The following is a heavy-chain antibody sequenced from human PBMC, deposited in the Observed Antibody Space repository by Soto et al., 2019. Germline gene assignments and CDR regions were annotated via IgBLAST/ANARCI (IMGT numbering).Heavy chain of an antibody. CDR1: GGTFSSYT. V-gene: IGHV1-69*13. J-gene: IGHJ6*02. CDR2: IIPIFGTT. D-gene: IGHD4-4*01. CDR3: ARGALTTLAYYYGMDV. Sequence: VASVKVSCKASGGTFSSYTMSWVRQAPGQGLEWMGGIIPIFGTTTYAHKFQGRVTITADESTSTVYMELSSLRGGDTAVYYCARGALTTLAYYYGMDVWGQGTTVTVSS.